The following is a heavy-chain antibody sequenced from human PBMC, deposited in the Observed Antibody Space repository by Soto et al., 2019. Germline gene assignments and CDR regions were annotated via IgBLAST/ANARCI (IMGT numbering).Heavy chain of an antibody. D-gene: IGHD5-12*01. J-gene: IGHJ3*02. CDR2: IIPILATA. V-gene: IGHV1-69*08. Sequence: QVQLVQSGAEVKKPGSSVKVSCKASGGTFSSYTISWVRQAPGQCLEWRRRIIPILATANYAKKFQGRVKITADKSTSTAYMELSSLRSEDTAVYYCARDGDGYNYPYHAAFDIWGQGTMVTVSS. CDR1: GGTFSSYT. CDR3: ARDGDGYNYPYHAAFDI.